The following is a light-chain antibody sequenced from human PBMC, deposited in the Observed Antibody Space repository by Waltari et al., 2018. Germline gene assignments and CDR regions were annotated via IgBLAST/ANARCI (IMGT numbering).Light chain of an antibody. CDR1: SSDVGGYNY. CDR3: SSYTSSSTLWV. CDR2: EVS. Sequence: SALTQPASVAGSPGQSITISCTGTSSDVGGYNYVSWYQQHPDKATKLMIDEVSHRPSGVSKRVSGSETGNTAALTSSGRQAEDEADDYGSSYTSSSTLWVCGGGTKLTVL. J-gene: IGLJ3*02. V-gene: IGLV2-14*01.